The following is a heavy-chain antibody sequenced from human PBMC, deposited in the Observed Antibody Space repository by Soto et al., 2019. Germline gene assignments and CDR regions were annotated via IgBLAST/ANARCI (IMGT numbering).Heavy chain of an antibody. V-gene: IGHV4-31*03. CDR2: ISYRGTT. Sequence: QVQLQESGPRLVKPSQDLSLTCTVSGGSINSGAYHWSWVRQHPGKGLEWIGAISYRGTTYSNPSLQRRMTMSVDPSKTQSSLKLSSVTAADTAVYYCARMSATGTRWFDPWGPGTLVTVSS. J-gene: IGHJ5*02. CDR1: GGSINSGAYH. D-gene: IGHD1-1*01. CDR3: ARMSATGTRWFDP.